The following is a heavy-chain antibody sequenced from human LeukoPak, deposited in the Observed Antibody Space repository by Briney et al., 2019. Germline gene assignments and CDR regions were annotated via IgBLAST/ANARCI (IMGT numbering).Heavy chain of an antibody. Sequence: GRSLRLSCAAAGFTFTTYVMDWVRQAPGKGLDWVALIWDDGNNKYYADSVKGRFTISRDNSKNTLYLQMNSLRAPDTAVYYCARDHGESLLNWFDLWGEGTLVTVSS. CDR2: IWDDGNNK. V-gene: IGHV3-33*01. CDR3: ARDHGESLLNWFDL. J-gene: IGHJ5*02. D-gene: IGHD5-24*01. CDR1: GFTFTTYV.